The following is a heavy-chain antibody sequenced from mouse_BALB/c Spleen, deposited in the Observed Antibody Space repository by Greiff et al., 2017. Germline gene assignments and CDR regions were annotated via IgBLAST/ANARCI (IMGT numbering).Heavy chain of an antibody. CDR1: GFSLTSYG. CDR3: ARMEDYDYAYAMDY. J-gene: IGHJ4*01. V-gene: IGHV2-2*02. Sequence: VKLQESGPSLVQPSQSLSITCTVSGFSLTSYGVHWVRQSPGKGLEWLGVIWSGGSTDYNAAFISRLSISKDNSKSQVFFKMNSLQANDTAIYYCARMEDYDYAYAMDYWGQGTSVTVSS. CDR2: IWSGGST. D-gene: IGHD2-4*01.